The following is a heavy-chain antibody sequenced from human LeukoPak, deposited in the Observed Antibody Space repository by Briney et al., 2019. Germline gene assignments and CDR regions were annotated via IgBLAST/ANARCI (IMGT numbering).Heavy chain of an antibody. J-gene: IGHJ6*02. CDR3: ARGGRSAAGAYYYYHGMDV. CDR2: ISGSGGST. D-gene: IGHD6-13*01. CDR1: GFTFSSYA. Sequence: GGSLRLSCAASGFTFSSYAMSWVRQAPGKGLEWVSAISGSGGSTYYADSVKGRFTISRDNSKNTLYLQMNSLRAEDTAVYYCARGGRSAAGAYYYYHGMDVWGQGTTVTVSS. V-gene: IGHV3-23*01.